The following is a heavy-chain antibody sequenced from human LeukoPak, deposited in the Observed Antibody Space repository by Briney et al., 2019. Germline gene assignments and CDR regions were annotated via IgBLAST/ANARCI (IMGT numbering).Heavy chain of an antibody. CDR1: GYSLTNYW. D-gene: IGHD6-6*01. CDR3: ARLASSSYSTIDY. CDR2: IHSGDSNA. J-gene: IGHJ4*02. V-gene: IGHV5-51*01. Sequence: GESLKISCQDSGYSLTNYWIGWVRQMPGKGLEWMGIIHSGDSNAKYSPSFQGRVTISADKSINTAYLQWSALKASDTAMYYCARLASSSYSTIDYWGQGTLVTVSP.